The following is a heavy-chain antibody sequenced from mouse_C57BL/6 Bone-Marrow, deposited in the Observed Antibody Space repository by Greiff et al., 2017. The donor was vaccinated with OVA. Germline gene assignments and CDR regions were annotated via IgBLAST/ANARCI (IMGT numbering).Heavy chain of an antibody. J-gene: IGHJ4*01. CDR1: GYTFTDYY. CDR3: GRLLSAMDY. D-gene: IGHD2-3*01. Sequence: VEPGASVKMSCKASGYTFTDYYMNWVKQSHGKSLEWIGVINPYNGGTSYNQKFKGKATLTVDKSSSTAYMELNSLTSEDSAVYYCGRLLSAMDYWGQGPSVTVSS. CDR2: INPYNGGT. V-gene: IGHV1-19*01.